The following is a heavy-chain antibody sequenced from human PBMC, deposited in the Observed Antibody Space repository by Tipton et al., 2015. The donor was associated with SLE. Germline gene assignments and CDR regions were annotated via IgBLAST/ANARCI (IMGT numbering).Heavy chain of an antibody. CDR3: AKDIGSSGFFDY. V-gene: IGHV3-30*02. CDR1: GFTFSSYG. D-gene: IGHD6-19*01. Sequence: SGFTFSSYGMHWVRQAPGKGLEWVAFIRYDGSNKYYADSVKGRFTISRDNSKNTLYLQMNSLRAEDTAVYYCAKDIGSSGFFDYWGQGTLVTVSS. J-gene: IGHJ4*02. CDR2: IRYDGSNK.